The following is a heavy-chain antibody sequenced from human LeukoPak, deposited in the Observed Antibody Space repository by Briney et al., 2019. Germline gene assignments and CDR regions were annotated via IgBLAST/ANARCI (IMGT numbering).Heavy chain of an antibody. J-gene: IGHJ3*02. V-gene: IGHV3-13*01. CDR3: LRSLCGNGICHHAFDM. CDR2: IGVAGDT. CDR1: GFAFSSHD. D-gene: IGHD3-9*01. Sequence: GGSLRLSCSASGFAFSSHDMRWVRQLAGEGLEWVSTIGVAGDTYYPGSAEGRFTISRENGKNSLYLQMNSLRAGDTALYYCLRSLCGNGICHHAFDMWGQGTMVTVSS.